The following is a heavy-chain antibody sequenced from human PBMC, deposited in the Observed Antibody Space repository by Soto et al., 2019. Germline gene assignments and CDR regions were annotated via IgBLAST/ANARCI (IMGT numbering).Heavy chain of an antibody. CDR1: GYTFTSYD. V-gene: IGHV1-8*02. CDR3: SRGGHIAVVTASFDY. D-gene: IGHD2-21*02. Sequence: ASVKVSCKASGYTFTSYDINWVRQATGQGLERMGWMNPNSGNTGYAQKLQGRVTMTRDTSTSTVFMELSSLRSADTAVYYWSRGGHIAVVTASFDYWGQGTLVTVSS. J-gene: IGHJ4*02. CDR2: MNPNSGNT.